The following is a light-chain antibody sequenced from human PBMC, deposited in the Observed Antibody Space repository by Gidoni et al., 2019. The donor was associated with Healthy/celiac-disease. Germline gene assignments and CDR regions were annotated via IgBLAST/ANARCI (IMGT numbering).Light chain of an antibody. CDR1: QSVSSY. CDR2: DAS. V-gene: IGKV3-11*01. CDR3: QQRSNL. Sequence: IVLTQSPATLSLSPGERATLSCRASQSVSSYLAWYQQKPGQAPRLLIYDASNRATGIPARFSGSGSGTDFTLTIGSREPEDFAVYYCQQRSNLFGQGTRLEIK. J-gene: IGKJ5*01.